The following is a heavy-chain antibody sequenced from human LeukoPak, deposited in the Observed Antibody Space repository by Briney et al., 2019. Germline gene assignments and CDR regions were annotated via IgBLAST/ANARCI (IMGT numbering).Heavy chain of an antibody. CDR3: ARDSGGDAYNDYFDC. D-gene: IGHD5-24*01. V-gene: IGHV3-64*01. CDR1: GFAFSTYA. J-gene: IGHJ4*02. Sequence: GGSLRLSCAAYGFAFSTYAMHWVRQAPGKELEYVSAISSNGGSTYYANSVKGRFTISRDNSKNTLFLQMGSLRADDMAVYYCARDSGGDAYNDYFDCWGQGTLVTVSS. CDR2: ISSNGGST.